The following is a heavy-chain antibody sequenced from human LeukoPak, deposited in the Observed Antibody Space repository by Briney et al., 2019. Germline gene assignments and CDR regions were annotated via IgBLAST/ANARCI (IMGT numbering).Heavy chain of an antibody. CDR3: ARGSSGYLAGYFDY. V-gene: IGHV3-74*01. CDR2: INGDGSST. CDR1: GFTFSSYW. Sequence: GGSLRLSCAASGFTFSSYWMHWVRQAPGKGLVWVSRINGDGSSTSYADSVKGRLTISRDNAKNTLYLQMNSLRAEDTAVYYCARGSSGYLAGYFDYWGHGTLVTVSS. J-gene: IGHJ4*01. D-gene: IGHD3-22*01.